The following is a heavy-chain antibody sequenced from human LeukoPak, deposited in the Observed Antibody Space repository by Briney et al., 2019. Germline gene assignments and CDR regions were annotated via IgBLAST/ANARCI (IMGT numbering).Heavy chain of an antibody. CDR3: AKMGDTAMVTNILDY. CDR2: ISGSGGST. D-gene: IGHD5-18*01. J-gene: IGHJ4*02. CDR1: GFTFSSYA. Sequence: PGGSLGLSCAASGFTFSSYAMSWVRQAPGKGLEWVSAISGSGGSTYYADSVKGRFTISRDNSKNTLYLQMNSLRAEDTAVYYCAKMGDTAMVTNILDYWGQGTLVTVSS. V-gene: IGHV3-23*01.